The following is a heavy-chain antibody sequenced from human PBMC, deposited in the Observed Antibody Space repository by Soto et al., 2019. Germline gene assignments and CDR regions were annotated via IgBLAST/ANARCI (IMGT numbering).Heavy chain of an antibody. J-gene: IGHJ4*02. D-gene: IGHD6-19*01. CDR3: ARAPYSSGWWGFDY. CDR1: GLTFSSYW. Sequence: EVQLVESGGGLVQPGGSLRLSCAASGLTFSSYWMHWVRQAPGKGLVWVSRISTDGSVTTYADSVKGRFTISRDNVKNTLYLQLNSLRTEDTAVYYCARAPYSSGWWGFDYWRQGTLVTVSS. CDR2: ISTDGSVT. V-gene: IGHV3-74*01.